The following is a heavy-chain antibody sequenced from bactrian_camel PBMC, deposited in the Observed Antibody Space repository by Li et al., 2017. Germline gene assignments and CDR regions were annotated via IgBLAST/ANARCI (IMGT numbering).Heavy chain of an antibody. Sequence: HVQLVESGGGSVQAGGSLRLSCAASKYTYSGDDCMGWFRQAPGKERALVSTIAKDGTISYADVVKGRFTISQDNAKNTLYLQMSSLKTEDTAVYYCAAGLWCPTPPYWGQGTQVTVS. CDR1: KYTYSGDDC. V-gene: IGHV3S55*01. CDR3: AAGLWCPTPPY. CDR2: IAKDGTI. J-gene: IGHJ4*01. D-gene: IGHD1*01.